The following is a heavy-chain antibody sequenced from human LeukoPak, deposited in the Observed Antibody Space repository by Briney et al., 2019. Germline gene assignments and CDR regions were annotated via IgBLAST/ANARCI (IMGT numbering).Heavy chain of an antibody. Sequence: PGGSLRLSCAASGFTFSSYAMHWVRQAPGKGLEYVSAISSNGGSTYYANSVKGRFTISRDNSKNTLYLQMNSLKTEDTAVYYCTSCGGDCYSGFDYWAREPWSPSPQ. CDR2: ISSNGGST. CDR3: TSCGGDCYSGFDY. D-gene: IGHD2-21*02. J-gene: IGHJ4*02. V-gene: IGHV3-64*01. CDR1: GFTFSSYA.